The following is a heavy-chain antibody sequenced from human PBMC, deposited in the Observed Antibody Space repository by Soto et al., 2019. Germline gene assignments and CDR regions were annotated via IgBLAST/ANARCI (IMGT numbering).Heavy chain of an antibody. V-gene: IGHV5-10-1*01. D-gene: IGHD2-15*01. J-gene: IGHJ3*02. CDR3: ARPPCSGGSCSYDAFDI. Sequence: GESLKLSCTGSGYSFTSYWISWVRQMPGKGLEWVGSIDPSDTYTNYSPSFQGHVTISADKSINTPYLQWSSLKASDTAVYYCARPPCSGGSCSYDAFDIWGQGTMVTVSS. CDR1: GYSFTSYW. CDR2: IDPSDTYT.